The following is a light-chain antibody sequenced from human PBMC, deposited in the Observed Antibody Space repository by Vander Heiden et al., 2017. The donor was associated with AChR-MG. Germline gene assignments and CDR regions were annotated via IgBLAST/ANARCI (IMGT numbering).Light chain of an antibody. CDR2: DVN. Sequence: SALTHPASVSGSLGQSITISCTRTTNDIGAYDYVSWYQMRPGKVPKLMIYDVNERPSGVSDRFSGFKSVHTAFLTISGLQAEDEADYYCHSYTGGASVVFGGGTKLTVL. CDR3: HSYTGGASVV. CDR1: TNDIGAYDY. J-gene: IGLJ2*01. V-gene: IGLV2-14*01.